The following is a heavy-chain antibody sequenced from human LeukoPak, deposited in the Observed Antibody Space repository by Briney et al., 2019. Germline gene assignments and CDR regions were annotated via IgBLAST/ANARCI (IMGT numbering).Heavy chain of an antibody. CDR2: IKQDGSEK. D-gene: IGHD2-15*01. CDR1: GFTFSSYW. Sequence: GGSLRLSCAASGFTFSSYWMSWVRQAPGKGLEWVANIKQDGSEKYYVDSVKGRFTISRDNAKNSLYLQMNSLRAEDTAVNYCARDRDIVVVVAATGSYFDYWGQGTLVTVSS. J-gene: IGHJ4*02. CDR3: ARDRDIVVVVAATGSYFDY. V-gene: IGHV3-7*03.